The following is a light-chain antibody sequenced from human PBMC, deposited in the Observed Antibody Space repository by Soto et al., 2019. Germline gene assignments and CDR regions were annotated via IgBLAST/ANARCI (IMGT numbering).Light chain of an antibody. CDR3: QQYNSYSQT. J-gene: IGKJ1*01. CDR2: KAS. CDR1: QSISSW. Sequence: DIQMTQSPSTLSASVGDRVTITCRASQSISSWLAWYQQKPGKAPKLLIYKASSLESGVPSRFSGSGSGTEFTVTISSLQPDDFATYYCQQYNSYSQTFGQGTKLEIK. V-gene: IGKV1-5*03.